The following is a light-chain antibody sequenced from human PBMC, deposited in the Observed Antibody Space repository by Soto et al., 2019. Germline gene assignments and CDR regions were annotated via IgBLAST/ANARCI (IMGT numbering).Light chain of an antibody. CDR1: QTVSSNQ. CDR2: GAS. V-gene: IGKV3-20*01. J-gene: IGKJ1*01. Sequence: EVVLTQSPGTLSLSPGERATLSCRATQTVSSNQLAWYQQKPGQAPTLLIHGASSRATGIPDRFSGSESGTDFTLTISSLEPEDFAVYYCQQYVSSPRTFGQGTKVDI. CDR3: QQYVSSPRT.